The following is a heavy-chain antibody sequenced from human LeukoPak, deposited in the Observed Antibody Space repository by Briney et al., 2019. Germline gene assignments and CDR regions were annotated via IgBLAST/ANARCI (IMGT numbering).Heavy chain of an antibody. CDR2: IYYSGST. CDR3: ASATVVTALLDY. D-gene: IGHD4-23*01. J-gene: IGHJ4*02. V-gene: IGHV4-39*01. Sequence: SETLSLTCTVSGGSIRSSSYWWGWIRQPPGKGLEWIGSIYYSGSTYYNPSLKSRVTISVDTSKNQFSLKLSSVTAADTAVYYCASATVVTALLDYWGQGTLVTVSS. CDR1: GGSIRSSSYW.